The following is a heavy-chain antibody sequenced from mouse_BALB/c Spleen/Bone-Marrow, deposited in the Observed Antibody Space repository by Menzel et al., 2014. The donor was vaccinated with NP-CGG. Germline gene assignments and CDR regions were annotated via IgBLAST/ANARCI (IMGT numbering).Heavy chain of an antibody. D-gene: IGHD1-1*01. CDR1: GFAFSSYD. CDR2: ISCGGGST. V-gene: IGHV5-12-1*01. CDR3: AKRLRYYYYY. Sequence: EVKLQESGVGLVKPGGSLKLSCAASGFAFSSYDMSWVRQTPEKRLELDAYISCGGGSTYYPDTVKGRFTISRDNAKNRLYQQMSSLKYQDTAMYYCAKRLRYYYYYWDQGTTRSVSS. J-gene: IGHJ2*01.